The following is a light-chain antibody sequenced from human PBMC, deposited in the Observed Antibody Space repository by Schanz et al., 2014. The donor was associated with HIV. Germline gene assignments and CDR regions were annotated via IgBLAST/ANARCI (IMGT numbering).Light chain of an antibody. J-gene: IGLJ3*02. CDR3: SSYAGSNNFWV. V-gene: IGLV2-14*03. CDR1: SSDVGYYNY. CDR2: DVS. Sequence: QSVLTQPASVSGSPGQSITISCTGTSSDVGYYNYVSWYQQHPGKAPKLMIYDVSNRPSGVSNRFSGSKSGNTASLTVSGLQAEDEADYYCSSYAGSNNFWVFGGGTKLTVL.